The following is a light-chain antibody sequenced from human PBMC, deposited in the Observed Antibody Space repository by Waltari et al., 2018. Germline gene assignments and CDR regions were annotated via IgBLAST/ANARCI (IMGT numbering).Light chain of an antibody. CDR2: DNN. Sequence: QSVLTQPPSVSPAPGQSVTISCSGSSSHIENNYVSWYQQVPGTAPQLLIYDNNKRPSGIPDRFSGSKSGTSATLDITGLQTGDEADYYCGAWDTSLSTVMFGGGTKLTVL. CDR1: SSHIENNY. CDR3: GAWDTSLSTVM. J-gene: IGLJ3*02. V-gene: IGLV1-51*01.